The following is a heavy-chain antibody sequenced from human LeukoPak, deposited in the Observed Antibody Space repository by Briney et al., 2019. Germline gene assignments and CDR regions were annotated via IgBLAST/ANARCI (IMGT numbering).Heavy chain of an antibody. CDR2: IKSDGSST. CDR3: ARRDGDNDRGFHS. D-gene: IGHD4-23*01. Sequence: AGGSLRLSCAASGFTFSTYWMHWVRQAPGKGLVWVSRIKSDGSSTSYADSVKGRFTISRDNAKNTLYLQMNSLRAEDTAVYYCARRDGDNDRGFHSWGQGTLVIVS. J-gene: IGHJ4*02. CDR1: GFTFSTYW. V-gene: IGHV3-74*01.